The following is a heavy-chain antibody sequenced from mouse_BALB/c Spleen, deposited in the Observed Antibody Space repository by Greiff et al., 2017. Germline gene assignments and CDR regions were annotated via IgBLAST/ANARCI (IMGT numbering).Heavy chain of an antibody. Sequence: EVKLMESGGGLVKPGGSLKLSCAASGFTFSSYAMSWVRQTPEKRLEWVASISSGGSTYYPDSVKGRFTISRDNARNILYLQMSSLRSEDTAMYYCAVSYDGYYVEGAMDYWGQGTSVTVSS. CDR1: GFTFSSYA. CDR2: ISSGGST. V-gene: IGHV5-6-5*01. CDR3: AVSYDGYYVEGAMDY. D-gene: IGHD2-3*01. J-gene: IGHJ4*01.